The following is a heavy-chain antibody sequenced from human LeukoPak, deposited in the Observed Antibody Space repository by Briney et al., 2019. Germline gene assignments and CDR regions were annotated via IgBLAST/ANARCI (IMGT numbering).Heavy chain of an antibody. D-gene: IGHD1-26*01. CDR1: GGSISSSSYY. CDR3: ARDSGSYFLFDH. CDR2: IYYSGST. Sequence: SETLSLTCSVSGGSISSSSYYWGWIRQPPGKGLEWIGTIYYSGSTYFNPSLKSRVTMSVDTSKNQFSLKLNSVTAADTAVYYCARDSGSYFLFDHWGQGTLVTVSA. V-gene: IGHV4-39*07. J-gene: IGHJ4*02.